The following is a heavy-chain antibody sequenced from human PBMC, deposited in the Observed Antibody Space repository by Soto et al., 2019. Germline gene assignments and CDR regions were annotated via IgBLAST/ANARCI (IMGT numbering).Heavy chain of an antibody. J-gene: IGHJ5*02. V-gene: IGHV3-15*01. CDR1: GFTFSNAW. Sequence: GGSLRLSCAASGFTFSNAWMSWVRQAPGKGLEWVGRIKSKTDGGTTDYAAPVKGRFTISRDDSKNALYLQMNSLKTEDTAAYYCTTDYYGSGTAPRFDPWGQGTLVTVSS. CDR2: IKSKTDGGTT. CDR3: TTDYYGSGTAPRFDP. D-gene: IGHD3-10*01.